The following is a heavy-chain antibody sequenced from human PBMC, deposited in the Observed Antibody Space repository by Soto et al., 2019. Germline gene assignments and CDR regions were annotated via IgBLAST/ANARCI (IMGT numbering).Heavy chain of an antibody. Sequence: EVQLVESGGGLMKPGGSLRLSCAASGFTFSNAWMNWVRQAPWKGLEWVGRIKSKADGETTDYAAPMKGRFSISRDDSESTLYLEMISLRSEDTAVYYRPTLPRFDSSGYHYPTRDYWGHGTLVTVSS. CDR2: IKSKADGETT. J-gene: IGHJ4*01. CDR3: PTLPRFDSSGYHYPTRDY. V-gene: IGHV3-15*07. CDR1: GFTFSNAW. D-gene: IGHD3-22*01.